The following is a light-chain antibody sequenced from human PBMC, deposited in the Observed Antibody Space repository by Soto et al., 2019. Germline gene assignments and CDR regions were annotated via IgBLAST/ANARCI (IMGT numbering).Light chain of an antibody. V-gene: IGKV3-20*01. CDR3: QQYGSSPQYT. CDR1: QSVTSSY. CDR2: GAS. Sequence: EIVLTQSPGTLSLSPGERATLSYTASQSVTSSYLAWYQQKPGQAPRLLIYGASSRATGIPDRFSGSGSGTDFTLTISRLEPEDFAVYYCQQYGSSPQYTFGQGTKLEIK. J-gene: IGKJ2*01.